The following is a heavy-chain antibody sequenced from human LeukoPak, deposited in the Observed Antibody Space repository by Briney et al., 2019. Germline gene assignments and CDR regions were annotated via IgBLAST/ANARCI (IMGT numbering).Heavy chain of an antibody. J-gene: IGHJ6*02. D-gene: IGHD2/OR15-2a*01. CDR2: IYPDDSDT. CDR1: GYSFSHYW. Sequence: PGESLRISCQGSGYSFSHYWIAWVRQMPGKGLEWMGIIYPDDSDTTYSPSFQGQVSISADKSINIAYLQWTSLKSSDTAKYYCARQGLLASKGLDVWGQGTTVTVSS. CDR3: ARQGLLASKGLDV. V-gene: IGHV5-51*01.